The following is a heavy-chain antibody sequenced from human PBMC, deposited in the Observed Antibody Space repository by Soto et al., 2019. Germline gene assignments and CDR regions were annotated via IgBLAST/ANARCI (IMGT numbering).Heavy chain of an antibody. CDR1: GFTVSSNY. CDR3: ASRGRVTTGVDY. CDR2: IYSGGST. Sequence: EVQLVESGGGLIQPGGSLRLSCAASGFTVSSNYMSWVRQAPGKGLEWVSVIYSGGSTYYADSVKGRFTISRDNSKNTLYLQMSSLRAEDTAVYYWASRGRVTTGVDYWGQGTLVTVSS. J-gene: IGHJ4*02. D-gene: IGHD4-17*01. V-gene: IGHV3-53*01.